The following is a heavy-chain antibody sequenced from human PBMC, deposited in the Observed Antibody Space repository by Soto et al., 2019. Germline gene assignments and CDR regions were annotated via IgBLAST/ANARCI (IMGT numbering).Heavy chain of an antibody. V-gene: IGHV4-34*01. CDR3: ARARRNYDILTGYYMAVGFDY. Sequence: SETLSLTCAVYGGSFSGYYWSWIRQPPGKGLEWIGEINHSGSTNYNPSLKSRVTISVDTSKNQFSLKLSSVTAADTAVYYCARARRNYDILTGYYMAVGFDYWGQGTLVTVSS. CDR2: INHSGST. D-gene: IGHD3-9*01. CDR1: GGSFSGYY. J-gene: IGHJ4*02.